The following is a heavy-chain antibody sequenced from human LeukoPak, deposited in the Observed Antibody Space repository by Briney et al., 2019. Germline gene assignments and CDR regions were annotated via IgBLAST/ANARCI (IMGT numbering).Heavy chain of an antibody. CDR1: GGTFSSYA. V-gene: IGHV1-69*13. CDR3: ARSEVPAATPFVWYFDL. CDR2: IIPIFGTA. Sequence: SVKVSCKASGGTFSSYAISWVRQATGQGLEWMGGIIPIFGTANYAQKFQGRVTITADESTSTAYMELSSLRSEDTAVYYCARSEVPAATPFVWYFDLWGRGTLVTVSS. D-gene: IGHD2-2*01. J-gene: IGHJ2*01.